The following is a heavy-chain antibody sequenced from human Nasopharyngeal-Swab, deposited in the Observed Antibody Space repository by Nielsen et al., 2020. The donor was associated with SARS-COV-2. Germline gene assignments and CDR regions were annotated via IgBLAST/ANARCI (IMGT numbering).Heavy chain of an antibody. D-gene: IGHD6-13*01. J-gene: IGHJ4*02. Sequence: SETLSLTCTVSGGSISSSTYYWAWIRQPPGKGLEWIGSIYYGGSTYYKPSLKSRVTISVETSKNKFSLKMSSVTAADTAVYYCATLSSSWYEYYFDYWGQGTLVTVSS. V-gene: IGHV4-39*01. CDR1: GGSISSSTYY. CDR2: IYYGGST. CDR3: ATLSSSWYEYYFDY.